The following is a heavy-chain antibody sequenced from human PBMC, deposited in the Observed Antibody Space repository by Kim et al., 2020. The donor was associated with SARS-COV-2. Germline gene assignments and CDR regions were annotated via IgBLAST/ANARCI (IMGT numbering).Heavy chain of an antibody. CDR1: GYTFTSYD. CDR3: ARGKKHIVVVIAIPVYYYMDV. D-gene: IGHD2-21*01. V-gene: IGHV1-8*01. Sequence: ASVKVSCKASGYTFTSYDINWVRQATGQGLEWMGWMNPNSGNTGYAQKFQGRVTMTRNTSISTAYMELSSLRSEDTAVYYCARGKKHIVVVIAIPVYYYMDVWGKGTTVTVSS. CDR2: MNPNSGNT. J-gene: IGHJ6*03.